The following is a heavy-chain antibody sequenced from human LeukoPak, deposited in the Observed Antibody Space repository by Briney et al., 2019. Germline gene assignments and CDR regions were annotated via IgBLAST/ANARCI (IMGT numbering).Heavy chain of an antibody. Sequence: PSETLSLTCTVSGGSISTYYWNWIRQPPGKGLEWIGYIYYSGSTNYNPSLKSRVTISVDTSKTQFSLKLSSMTAADTAVYHCARSDCSTTSCVAYYGMDVWGQGTTVTVSS. CDR1: GGSISTYY. D-gene: IGHD2-2*01. CDR2: IYYSGST. CDR3: ARSDCSTTSCVAYYGMDV. J-gene: IGHJ6*02. V-gene: IGHV4-59*08.